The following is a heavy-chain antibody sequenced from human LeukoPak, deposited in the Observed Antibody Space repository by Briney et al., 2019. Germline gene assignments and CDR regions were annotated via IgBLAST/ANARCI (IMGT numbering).Heavy chain of an antibody. CDR1: GGSIRSGSYY. D-gene: IGHD1-1*01. V-gene: IGHV4-61*02. Sequence: SETLSLTCTASGGSIRSGSYYWSWIRQPAGKGLEWIGRIYTSGTTNYNPSLKSRVTISEDTSKNQFSLNLNSVTAADTAVYYCARDHPTPNTGYMDVWGKGTTVTVSS. CDR3: ARDHPTPNTGYMDV. J-gene: IGHJ6*03. CDR2: IYTSGTT.